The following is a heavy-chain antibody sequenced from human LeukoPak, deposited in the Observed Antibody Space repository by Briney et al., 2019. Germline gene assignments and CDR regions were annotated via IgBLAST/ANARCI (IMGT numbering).Heavy chain of an antibody. V-gene: IGHV7-4-1*02. J-gene: IGHJ5*02. D-gene: IGHD6-19*01. CDR2: INTNTGNP. Sequence: ASVKVSCKASGYTFTSYAMNWVRQAPGQGLEWMGWINTNTGNPTYAQGFTGRFVFSLDTSVSTAYLQISSLKAEDTAVYYCASEPHSGYSSGWSQTPANWFDPWGQGTLVTVSS. CDR1: GYTFTSYA. CDR3: ASEPHSGYSSGWSQTPANWFDP.